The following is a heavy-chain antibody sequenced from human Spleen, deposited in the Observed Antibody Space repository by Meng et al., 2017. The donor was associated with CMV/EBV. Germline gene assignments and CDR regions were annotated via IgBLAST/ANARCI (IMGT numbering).Heavy chain of an antibody. CDR2: INPNSGGT. CDR3: ARVGGILPAAKNWFDP. CDR1: GYTFTGYY. D-gene: IGHD2-2*01. V-gene: IGHV1-2*02. Sequence: ASVKVSCKASGYTFTGYYMHWVRQAPGQGLEWMGWINPNSGGTNYAQKFQGRVTMTRDTSISTAYMELSRLRSDDTAVYYCARVGGILPAAKNWFDPWGQGTLVTVSS. J-gene: IGHJ5*02.